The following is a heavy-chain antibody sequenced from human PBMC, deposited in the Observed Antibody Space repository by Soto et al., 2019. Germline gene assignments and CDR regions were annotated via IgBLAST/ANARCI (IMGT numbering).Heavy chain of an antibody. J-gene: IGHJ4*02. CDR3: ARGGGYAVDY. CDR2: ISTSSGNT. D-gene: IGHD5-12*01. V-gene: IGHV1-18*04. Sequence: QVQLVQSGSELRKPGASVKVSCKASGYTFTSNSITWVRQAPGQGLEWMGWISTSSGNTKFAQKFQGRVTLTTDTATSTAYMELTSLRSDDTAVYYGARGGGYAVDYWGQGTLVTVST. CDR1: GYTFTSNS.